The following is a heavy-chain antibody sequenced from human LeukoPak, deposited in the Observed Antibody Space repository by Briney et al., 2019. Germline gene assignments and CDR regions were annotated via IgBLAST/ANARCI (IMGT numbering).Heavy chain of an antibody. D-gene: IGHD3-10*01. V-gene: IGHV4-34*01. CDR3: ARESGSGRTFDY. J-gene: IGHJ4*02. Sequence: SETLSLTCAVYGGSFSGYYWSWIRQPPGKGLEWIGEINHSGSTNYNPSLKSRVTISVDTSKNQFSLKVSSVTAADTAVYYCARESGSGRTFDYWGQGTQVTVSS. CDR2: INHSGST. CDR1: GGSFSGYY.